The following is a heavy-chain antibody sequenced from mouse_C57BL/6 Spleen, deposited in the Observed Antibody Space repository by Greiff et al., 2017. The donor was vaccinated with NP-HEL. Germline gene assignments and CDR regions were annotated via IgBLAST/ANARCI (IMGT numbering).Heavy chain of an antibody. CDR1: GYTFTTSP. D-gene: IGHD1-1*01. CDR3: ARPHGSSSAWFAY. J-gene: IGHJ3*01. Sequence: QVQLQQSGAELVKPGASVKMSCKASGYTFTTSPIEWMKQNPGKSLEWIGNFHPYNDDTKYNEKFKGKATLTVEKSSSTVYLQLSRLTSDDSAVYYGARPHGSSSAWFAYWGQGTLVTVSA. V-gene: IGHV1-47*01. CDR2: FHPYNDDT.